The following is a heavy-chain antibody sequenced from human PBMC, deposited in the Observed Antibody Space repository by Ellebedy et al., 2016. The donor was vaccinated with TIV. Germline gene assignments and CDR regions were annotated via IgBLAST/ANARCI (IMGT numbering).Heavy chain of an antibody. CDR3: ARHQEVVTVNSNYFDY. Sequence: MPSETLSLTCSASNGSISSSRPSCRSIRHPPGNGLEWIGSNHYSANINYNPSLKSRATISIDKSKNQFSLRLSSVTAADTALYYCARHQEVVTVNSNYFDYWGQGILLTGSS. CDR2: NHYSANI. D-gene: IGHD2-21*02. V-gene: IGHV4-39*01. J-gene: IGHJ4*02. CDR1: NGSISSSRPS.